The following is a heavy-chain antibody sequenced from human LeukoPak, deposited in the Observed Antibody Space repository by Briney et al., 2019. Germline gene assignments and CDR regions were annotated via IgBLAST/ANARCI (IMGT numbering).Heavy chain of an antibody. J-gene: IGHJ4*02. D-gene: IGHD3-22*01. V-gene: IGHV4-59*01. CDR3: AGGGLGYYDSSGYPLFDY. CDR2: IYYSGST. Sequence: SETLSLTCTVSGGSISSYYWSWIRQPPGKGLEWIGYIYYSGSTNYNPSLKSRVTISVDTSKNQFSLKLSSVTAADTAVYYCAGGGLGYYDSSGYPLFDYWGQGTLVTVSS. CDR1: GGSISSYY.